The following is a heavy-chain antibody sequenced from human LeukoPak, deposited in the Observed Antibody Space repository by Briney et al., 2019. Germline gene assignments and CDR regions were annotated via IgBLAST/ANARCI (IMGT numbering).Heavy chain of an antibody. CDR3: ARDSGERGSGSYLIAY. V-gene: IGHV1-46*01. D-gene: IGHD3-10*01. CDR1: GYTFTSYY. J-gene: IGHJ4*02. Sequence: ASVKVSCKASGYTFTSYYMHWVRQAPGQGLEWMGIINPSGGSTSYAQKFQDRVTMTRDTSTSTVYMELSSLRSDDTAVYYCARDSGERGSGSYLIAYWGQGTLVTVSS. CDR2: INPSGGST.